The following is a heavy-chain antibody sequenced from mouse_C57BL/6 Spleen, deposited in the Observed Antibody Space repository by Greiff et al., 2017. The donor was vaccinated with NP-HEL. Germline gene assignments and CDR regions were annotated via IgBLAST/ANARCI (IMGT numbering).Heavy chain of an antibody. CDR1: GYAFSSSW. Sequence: QVQLQQSGPELVKPGASVKISCKASGYAFSSSWMNWVKQRPGKGLEWIGRIYPGDGDTNYNGKFKGKATLTADKSSSTAYMQLSSLTSEDSAVSFCASASHYYGSSSSCFAYWGQGTTLTVSS. V-gene: IGHV1-82*01. J-gene: IGHJ2*01. D-gene: IGHD1-1*01. CDR3: ASASHYYGSSSSCFAY. CDR2: IYPGDGDT.